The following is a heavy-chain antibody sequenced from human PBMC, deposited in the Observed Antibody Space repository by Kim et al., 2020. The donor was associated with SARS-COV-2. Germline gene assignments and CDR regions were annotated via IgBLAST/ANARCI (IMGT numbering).Heavy chain of an antibody. J-gene: IGHJ1*01. CDR1: GFTFSSYG. Sequence: GGSLRLSCAASGFTFSSYGMHWVRQAPGKGLEWVAVISYDGSNKYYADSVKGRFTISRDNSKNTLYLQMNSLRAEDTAVYYCAKDRYFQHWGQGTLVTVSS. CDR3: AKDRYFQH. CDR2: ISYDGSNK. V-gene: IGHV3-30*18.